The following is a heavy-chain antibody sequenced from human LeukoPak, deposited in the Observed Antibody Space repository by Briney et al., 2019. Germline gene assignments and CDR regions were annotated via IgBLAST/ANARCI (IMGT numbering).Heavy chain of an antibody. D-gene: IGHD3-22*01. Sequence: SETLSLTCTVSGGSISSSSYYWGWIRQPPGKGLERIGSIYYSGRTYYNPSLKRRVTISVDTSKNQCSLKLSSVTAADTAVYYCARHETFNYYDSSGYLGYFDYWGQGTLVTVSS. CDR1: GGSISSSSYY. CDR3: ARHETFNYYDSSGYLGYFDY. CDR2: IYYSGRT. J-gene: IGHJ4*02. V-gene: IGHV4-39*01.